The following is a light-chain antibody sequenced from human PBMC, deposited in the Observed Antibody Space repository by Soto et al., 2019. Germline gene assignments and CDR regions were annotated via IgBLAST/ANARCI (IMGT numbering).Light chain of an antibody. CDR2: EVS. J-gene: IGLJ1*01. CDR1: SSDVGGYNY. V-gene: IGLV2-14*01. Sequence: SALTQPASVSGSPGQSITISCTGTSSDVGGYNYVSWYQQHPGKAPKLMISEVSNRPSGLSNRFSGSKSGNTASLTISGLQADDEADYYCSSYSSSRTPYVFGTGTKLTVL. CDR3: SSYSSSRTPYV.